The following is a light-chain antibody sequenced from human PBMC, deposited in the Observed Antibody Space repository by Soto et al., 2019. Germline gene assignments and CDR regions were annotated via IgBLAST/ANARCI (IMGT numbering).Light chain of an antibody. J-gene: IGKJ1*01. V-gene: IGKV1-39*01. CDR1: QSISSY. CDR3: QQSYRTPPT. Sequence: DIQMTQSPSSLSASVGDRVTITCRASQSISSYLNWYQQKPGKAPKLLIYAASSLQSGVPSRFSGSGSGTDFTLTISSLQPEDFATYYCQQSYRTPPTFGQGTKVDLK. CDR2: AAS.